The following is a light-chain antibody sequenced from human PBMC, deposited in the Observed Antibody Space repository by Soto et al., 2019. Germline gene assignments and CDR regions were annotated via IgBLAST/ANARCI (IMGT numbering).Light chain of an antibody. CDR3: SSYAGSNNLV. J-gene: IGLJ3*02. CDR2: EVT. CDR1: SSDVGGYNS. V-gene: IGLV2-8*01. Sequence: QSALTQPPSESGSPGQSVTISCTGTSSDVGGYNSVSWYQQHPGKAPKLMIYEVTKRPSGVPDRFSGSKSGNTASLTVSGLQAEDEADYYCSSYAGSNNLVFGGGTKLTVL.